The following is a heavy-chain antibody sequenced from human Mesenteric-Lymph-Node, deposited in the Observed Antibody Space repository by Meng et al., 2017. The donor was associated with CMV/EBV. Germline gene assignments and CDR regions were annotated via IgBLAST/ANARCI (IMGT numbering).Heavy chain of an antibody. D-gene: IGHD5-18*01. CDR2: IYPGDSDT. Sequence: SGYSFTSYWIGWVRQMPGKGLEWMGIIYPGDSDTRYSPSFQGQVTISADKSISTAYLQWSSLKASDTAMYYCARLKGGDTAMVTYDYWGQGTLVTVSS. V-gene: IGHV5-51*01. CDR1: GYSFTSYW. J-gene: IGHJ4*02. CDR3: ARLKGGDTAMVTYDY.